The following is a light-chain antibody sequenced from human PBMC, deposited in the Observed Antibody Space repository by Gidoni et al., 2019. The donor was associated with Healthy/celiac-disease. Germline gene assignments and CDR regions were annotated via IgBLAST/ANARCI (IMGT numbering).Light chain of an antibody. V-gene: IGLV2-14*01. Sequence: QYALTQPASVSGSPGPSITISCTGTSRDVGGYNYVSWYQQHPGKAPKLMIYDVSNRPSGVSNRFSGSKSGNTAALTISGLQAEDEADYYCSSYTSSSTDVVFGGGTKLTVL. J-gene: IGLJ2*01. CDR1: SRDVGGYNY. CDR2: DVS. CDR3: SSYTSSSTDVV.